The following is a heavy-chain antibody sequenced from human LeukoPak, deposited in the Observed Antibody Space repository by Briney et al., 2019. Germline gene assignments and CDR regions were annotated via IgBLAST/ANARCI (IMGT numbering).Heavy chain of an antibody. Sequence: SETLSLTCTVSGGSISSYYWSWIRQPPGKGLEWIGYIYYSGSTNYNPSLKSRVTISVDTSKNQFSLKLSSVTAADTAVYYCARSDIGVAPNWFDPWGQGTLVTVSS. CDR2: IYYSGST. V-gene: IGHV4-59*08. J-gene: IGHJ5*02. D-gene: IGHD5-12*01. CDR3: ARSDIGVAPNWFDP. CDR1: GGSISSYY.